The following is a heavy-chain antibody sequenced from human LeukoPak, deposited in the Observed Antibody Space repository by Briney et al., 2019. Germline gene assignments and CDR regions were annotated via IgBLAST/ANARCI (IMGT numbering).Heavy chain of an antibody. D-gene: IGHD3/OR15-3a*01. V-gene: IGHV1-69*06. Sequence: GASVTVSCKASGGTFSSYAISWVRQAPGQGLEWMGGIIPIFGTANYAQKFQGRVTITADKSTSTAYMELSSLRSEDTAVYYCASLGTNYYYYMDVWGKGTTVTVSS. J-gene: IGHJ6*03. CDR1: GGTFSSYA. CDR3: ASLGTNYYYYMDV. CDR2: IIPIFGTA.